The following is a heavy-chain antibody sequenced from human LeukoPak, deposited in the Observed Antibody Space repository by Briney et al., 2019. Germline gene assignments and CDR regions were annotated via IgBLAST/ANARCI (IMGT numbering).Heavy chain of an antibody. D-gene: IGHD6-19*01. V-gene: IGHV3-9*01. Sequence: GRSLRLSCAASGFTFDDYAMHWVRQAPGKGLEWVSGISWNSGSMGYADSVKGRFTISRDNAKNSLYLQMSSLRAEDTALYYCASLTVAGGFDYWGQGTLVTVSS. CDR2: ISWNSGSM. J-gene: IGHJ4*02. CDR1: GFTFDDYA. CDR3: ASLTVAGGFDY.